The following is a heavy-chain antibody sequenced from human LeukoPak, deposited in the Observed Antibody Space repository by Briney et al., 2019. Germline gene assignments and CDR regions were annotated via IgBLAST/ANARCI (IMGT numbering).Heavy chain of an antibody. D-gene: IGHD3-16*02. V-gene: IGHV4-39*02. CDR1: GVPITINTYT. CDR2: LHYNRNT. CDR3: VRLPTGYPNWFDT. J-gene: IGHJ5*02. Sequence: SVTLSLTCTVSGVPITINTYTWRWIPQTPGRVLEFIASLHYNRNTYSNPSLKSRVTLSLDMSKNDFSLKLTSVTAADTALYYCVRLPTGYPNWFDTWGQGTLVSVSS.